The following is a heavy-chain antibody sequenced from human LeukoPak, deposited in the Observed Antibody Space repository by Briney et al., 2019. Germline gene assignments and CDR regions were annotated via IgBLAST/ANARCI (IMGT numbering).Heavy chain of an antibody. CDR1: GGSISGYY. D-gene: IGHD6-19*01. J-gene: IGHJ4*02. CDR2: LYSSGDT. Sequence: PSETLSLTCTVSGGSISGYYWNWVRQPADRELEWIGRLYSSGDTYYNPSLKSRLTMSVDTSKNQFSLKLRSVTAADTAVYYCARGSSGSTKRYYFDSWGQGALVTVPS. V-gene: IGHV4-4*07. CDR3: ARGSSGSTKRYYFDS.